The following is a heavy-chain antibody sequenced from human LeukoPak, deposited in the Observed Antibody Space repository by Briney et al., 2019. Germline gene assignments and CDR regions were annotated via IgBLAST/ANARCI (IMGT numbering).Heavy chain of an antibody. CDR3: ARDCGSGRDGMDV. J-gene: IGHJ6*02. CDR2: IKQDGGEK. D-gene: IGHD3-10*01. V-gene: IGHV3-7*01. CDR1: GFTFSSYW. Sequence: GGSLRLSCAASGFTFSSYWMSWLRHAPGQGLEWVANIKQDGGEKYYVDCVKDRFTISRDNTKNSLYLQMNSLRAEDTAVYYCARDCGSGRDGMDVWGQGTTVTVSS.